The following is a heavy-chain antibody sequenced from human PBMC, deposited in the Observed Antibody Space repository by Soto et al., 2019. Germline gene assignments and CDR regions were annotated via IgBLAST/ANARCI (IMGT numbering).Heavy chain of an antibody. J-gene: IGHJ6*01. D-gene: IGHD2-15*01. V-gene: IGHV3-30-3*01. CDR1: VFTFSSYA. Sequence: PGGSLRLCCAASVFTFSSYAMHWVRQAPGKGLELVAAISYDGSNKYYADSVKGRFTISRDNSKNTLYLQMNSLRAEDTAVYYCARDRGGDCSGGSCSPPSSYYYGMDVWGQGTTVTVSS. CDR2: ISYDGSNK. CDR3: ARDRGGDCSGGSCSPPSSYYYGMDV.